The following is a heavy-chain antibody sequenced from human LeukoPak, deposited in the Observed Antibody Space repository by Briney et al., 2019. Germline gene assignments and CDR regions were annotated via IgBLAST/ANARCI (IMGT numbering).Heavy chain of an antibody. V-gene: IGHV3-21*05. CDR2: ISPSSSYT. CDR3: ARGHYGMDV. J-gene: IGHJ6*02. CDR1: GFTFSSYA. Sequence: PGGSLRLSCAASGFTFSSYAMHWVRQAPGKGLEWVSYISPSSSYTNYADSVKGRFTISRDNAKNSLYLQMNSLRVEDTAVYYCARGHYGMDVWGQGTTVTVSS.